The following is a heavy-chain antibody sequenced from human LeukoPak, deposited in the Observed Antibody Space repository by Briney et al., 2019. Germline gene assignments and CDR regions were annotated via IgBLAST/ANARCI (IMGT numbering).Heavy chain of an antibody. Sequence: GGSLRLSCAGSGFAFSSYSINWVRQAPGKGLEWVSSISSSSSYIYFADSVKGRFIISRDNAKNSLYLQMNSLRAEDTAVYYCARAAGVYNWGQGTLVTVSS. V-gene: IGHV3-21*01. J-gene: IGHJ4*02. CDR3: ARAAGVYN. CDR2: ISSSSSYI. CDR1: GFAFSSYS. D-gene: IGHD2-8*01.